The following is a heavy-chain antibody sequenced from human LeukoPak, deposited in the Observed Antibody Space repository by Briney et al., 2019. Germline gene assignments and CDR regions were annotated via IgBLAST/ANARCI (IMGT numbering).Heavy chain of an antibody. CDR2: IYPGDSDT. D-gene: IGHD3-10*01. CDR3: ARCMVPFGGNYYYYYGMDV. V-gene: IGHV5-51*01. CDR1: GYSFTSYW. Sequence: GESLKISCKGSGYSFTSYWIGWVRQMPGKGLEWMGIIYPGDSDTRYSPSFQGQVTISADKSISTAYLQWSSLKASDTAMYYCARCMVPFGGNYYYYYGMDVWGKGTTVTVSS. J-gene: IGHJ6*04.